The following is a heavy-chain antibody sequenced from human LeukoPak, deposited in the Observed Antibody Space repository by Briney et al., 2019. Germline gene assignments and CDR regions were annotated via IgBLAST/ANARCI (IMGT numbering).Heavy chain of an antibody. D-gene: IGHD6-6*01. Sequence: VAPVKVSCKASGGTFSSYAINWVRQATGQGLEWMGWMNPNSGNTGYAQKFQGRVTITRNTSISTAYMELSSLRSEDTAVYYCARAWGIAARSFDYWGQGTLVTVSS. CDR1: GGTFSSYA. CDR2: MNPNSGNT. J-gene: IGHJ4*02. CDR3: ARAWGIAARSFDY. V-gene: IGHV1-8*03.